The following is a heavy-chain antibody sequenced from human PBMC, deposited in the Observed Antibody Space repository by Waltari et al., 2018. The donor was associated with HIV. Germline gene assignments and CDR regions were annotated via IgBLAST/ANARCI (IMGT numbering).Heavy chain of an antibody. CDR3: ARGFDTNDGSPEY. Sequence: EVQLLESGGGLVQPGESLRLSCAGSEFTFSTYAMNWVRQAPGVGLGWVASISCRGGSTYYADSGKGRFTISRDNFKDSLSLNMNNLRAEDTAVYYCARGFDTNDGSPEYWGQGTLVTVSS. CDR1: EFTFSTYA. D-gene: IGHD2-8*01. CDR2: ISCRGGST. V-gene: IGHV3-23*01. J-gene: IGHJ4*02.